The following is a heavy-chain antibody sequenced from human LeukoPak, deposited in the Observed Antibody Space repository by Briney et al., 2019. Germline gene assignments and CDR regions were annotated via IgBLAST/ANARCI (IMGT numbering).Heavy chain of an antibody. CDR2: IIPIFGTA. CDR3: ARDCSSTSCYAGY. CDR1: GGTFRSYA. D-gene: IGHD2-2*01. V-gene: IGHV1-69*05. Sequence: SVKVSCKASGGTFRSYAISWVRQAPGQGLEWMGRIIPIFGTANYAQKFQGRVTITTDESTSTAYMELSSLRSEDTAVYYCARDCSSTSCYAGYWGQGTLVTVSS. J-gene: IGHJ4*02.